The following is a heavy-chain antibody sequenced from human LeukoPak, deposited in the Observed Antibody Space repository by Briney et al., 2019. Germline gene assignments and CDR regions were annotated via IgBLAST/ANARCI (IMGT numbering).Heavy chain of an antibody. Sequence: SETLSLTCTVSGGSISSYYWSWIRQPPGKGLEWIGYISYSGSTNYNPSLKSRVTISVETSKNQFSLNLYSVTAADTAVYYCARHYYGSGINWFDPWGQGTLVTVSS. CDR1: GGSISSYY. CDR2: ISYSGST. V-gene: IGHV4-59*08. D-gene: IGHD3-10*01. J-gene: IGHJ5*02. CDR3: ARHYYGSGINWFDP.